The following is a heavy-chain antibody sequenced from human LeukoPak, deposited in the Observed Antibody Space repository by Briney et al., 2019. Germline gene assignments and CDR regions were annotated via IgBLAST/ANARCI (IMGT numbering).Heavy chain of an antibody. CDR2: IDDDGTDT. V-gene: IGHV3-74*01. CDR1: GFTSGSYW. D-gene: IGHD3-3*01. J-gene: IGHJ6*03. CDR3: ARGMLSSAGYHWYYYMDV. Sequence: GGSLRLSCAASGFTSGSYWMQWVRQAPGKGPEWVSRIDDDGTDTHYAVSVKGRFTISRDNAKNTLYLQMNSLRGEDTAVYYCARGMLSSAGYHWYYYMDVWGKGAMVTVSS.